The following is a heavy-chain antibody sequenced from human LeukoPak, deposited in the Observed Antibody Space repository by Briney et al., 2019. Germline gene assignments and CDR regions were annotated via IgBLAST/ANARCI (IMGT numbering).Heavy chain of an antibody. CDR1: GFTFSSYS. J-gene: IGHJ4*02. V-gene: IGHV3-21*06. CDR3: ARDTYSRWQTDY. D-gene: IGHD4-23*01. CDR2: ISGSSSHI. Sequence: KPGGSLRLSCAASGFTFSSYSMNWVRQAPGKGLEWVSSISGSSSHIYYADSAKGRFTISRDNAKNSLYLQMNSLRAEDTAVYYCARDTYSRWQTDYWGQGTLVTVSS.